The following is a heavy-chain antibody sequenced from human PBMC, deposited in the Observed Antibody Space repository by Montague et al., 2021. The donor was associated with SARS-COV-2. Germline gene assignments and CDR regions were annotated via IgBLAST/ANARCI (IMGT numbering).Heavy chain of an antibody. CDR2: ISGSGGST. D-gene: IGHD3-22*01. CDR1: GFTFSNFA. CDR3: ANQYSDGSGYPY. V-gene: IGHV3-23*01. Sequence: SLRLSCAASGFTFSNFAMSLFRQAPGKGLEWVSAISGSGGSTYYADSVKGRFTISRDNSENRLYLQINSLSAEDTAVSYCANQYSDGSGYPYWGQGTLVTVSS. J-gene: IGHJ4*02.